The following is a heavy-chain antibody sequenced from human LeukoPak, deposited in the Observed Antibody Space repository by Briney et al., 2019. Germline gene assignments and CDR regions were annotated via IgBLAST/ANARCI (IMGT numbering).Heavy chain of an antibody. D-gene: IGHD6-13*01. V-gene: IGHV1-69*05. J-gene: IGHJ6*03. CDR1: GGTFSSYA. Sequence: GASVKVSCKASGGTFSSYAISWVRQAPGQGLEWMGGIFPIFGTANYAQKFQGRVTITTDESTSTAYMELSSLRSEDTAVYYCARSIAAAGIHYYYYYMDVWGKGTTVTVSS. CDR2: IFPIFGTA. CDR3: ARSIAAAGIHYYYYYMDV.